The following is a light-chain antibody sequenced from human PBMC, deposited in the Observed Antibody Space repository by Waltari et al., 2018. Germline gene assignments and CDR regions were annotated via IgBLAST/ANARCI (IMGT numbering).Light chain of an antibody. V-gene: IGKV3-20*01. CDR1: QSVCRS. Sequence: EIVLTQSPVTLSLFQGARATLSCRASQSVCRSLAWYQQKPGQPPRLLIYNASNRASGIPDRFSGSGSGADFSLTISRLEPEDFAVYYCQMYVRLPVTFGQGTKVEVK. CDR2: NAS. J-gene: IGKJ1*01. CDR3: QMYVRLPVT.